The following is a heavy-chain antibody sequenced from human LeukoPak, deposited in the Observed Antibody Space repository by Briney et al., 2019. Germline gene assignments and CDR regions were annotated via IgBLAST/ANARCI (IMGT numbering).Heavy chain of an antibody. CDR3: ARDRPGPDY. V-gene: IGHV3-48*03. D-gene: IGHD6-6*01. CDR2: ISSSGDII. Sequence: GGSLRLSCAASGFTFSSYEMNWVRQAPGKGLEWVSYISSSGDIIYYADSVKGRFTISRDNAKNSLYLQMNSLRAEDTAVYYCARDRPGPDYWGQGTLVTVSS. CDR1: GFTFSSYE. J-gene: IGHJ4*02.